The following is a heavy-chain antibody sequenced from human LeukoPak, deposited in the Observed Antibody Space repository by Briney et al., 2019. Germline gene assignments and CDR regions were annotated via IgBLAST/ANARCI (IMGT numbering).Heavy chain of an antibody. V-gene: IGHV3-20*04. J-gene: IGHJ3*02. CDR2: LNWNGGIT. Sequence: GGSLRLSCVASGFNFDDYGMNWDRHDPGKGLEWLSGLNWNGGITDYADSVKGLFTISRDNAKNSLYLQMNSLRADDTALYYCASGDFSLRGDAFDIWGQGTKVTVSS. CDR3: ASGDFSLRGDAFDI. D-gene: IGHD3-10*01. CDR1: GFNFDDYG.